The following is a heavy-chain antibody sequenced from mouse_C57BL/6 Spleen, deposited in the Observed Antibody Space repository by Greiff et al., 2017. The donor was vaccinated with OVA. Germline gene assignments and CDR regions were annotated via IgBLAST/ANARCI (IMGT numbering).Heavy chain of an antibody. Sequence: VQLQQSGPELVKPGASVKISRKASGYAFSSSWMNWVKQRPGKGLEWIGRIYPGDGDTNYNGKFKGKATLTADKSSSTAYMQLSSLTSEDSAVYFCARDEEQLRPAWFAYWGQGTLVTVSA. J-gene: IGHJ3*01. CDR2: IYPGDGDT. CDR3: ARDEEQLRPAWFAY. CDR1: GYAFSSSW. D-gene: IGHD3-2*02. V-gene: IGHV1-82*01.